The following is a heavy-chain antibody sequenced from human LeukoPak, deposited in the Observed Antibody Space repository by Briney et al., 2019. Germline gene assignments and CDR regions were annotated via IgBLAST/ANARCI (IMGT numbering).Heavy chain of an antibody. D-gene: IGHD3-3*01. CDR2: IYSGGST. V-gene: IGHV3-66*02. Sequence: GGSLRLSCAASGFTVSSNYMSWVRQAPGKGLEWVSVIYSGGSTYYADSVKGRFTISRDNSKNTLYLQMNSLRAEDTAVYYCARSVLRFLEWFGDAFDTWGQGTMVTVSS. CDR1: GFTVSSNY. J-gene: IGHJ3*02. CDR3: ARSVLRFLEWFGDAFDT.